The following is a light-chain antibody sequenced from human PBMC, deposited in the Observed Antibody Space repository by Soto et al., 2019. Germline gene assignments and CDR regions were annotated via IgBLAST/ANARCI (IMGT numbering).Light chain of an antibody. CDR2: DVS. Sequence: QSALTQPASVSGSPGQSITISCTGTSSDVGGYNYVSWYQQHPGKAPKLMIYDVSNRPSGVSNRFSGSKSGNTASLTISGLQADDEADYYCRSYTSSILFGGGTKLTVL. J-gene: IGLJ2*01. CDR1: SSDVGGYNY. CDR3: RSYTSSIL. V-gene: IGLV2-14*01.